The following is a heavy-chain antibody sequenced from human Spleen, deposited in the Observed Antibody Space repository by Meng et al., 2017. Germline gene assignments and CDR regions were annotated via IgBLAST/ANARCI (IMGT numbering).Heavy chain of an antibody. Sequence: ASVKVSCKASGYTFTNYDINWVRQATGQGLEWMGWMNPNSGNTGYAQKFQGRVSITRNTSITTAYMELSSLRSDDTAVYYCARCPSLGSGSSKTEFDYWGQETLVTVSS. CDR1: GYTFTNYD. CDR3: ARCPSLGSGSSKTEFDY. D-gene: IGHD3-10*01. J-gene: IGHJ4*02. CDR2: MNPNSGNT. V-gene: IGHV1-8*03.